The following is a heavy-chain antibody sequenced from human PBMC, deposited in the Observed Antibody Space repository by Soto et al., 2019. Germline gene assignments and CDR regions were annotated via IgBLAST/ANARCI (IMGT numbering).Heavy chain of an antibody. D-gene: IGHD3-3*01. CDR3: ARGVTIVGVIITRGMDA. Sequence: GASVKVSCKASGYTFTNYYMSWVRQAPGQGLEWMGLINPGGGGTFYAQRFQGRVTMTRDTSTSTVYMELSSLHPDDAAVYYCARGVTIVGVIITRGMDAWGQGTTVTVS. J-gene: IGHJ6*02. V-gene: IGHV1-46*01. CDR2: INPGGGGT. CDR1: GYTFTNYY.